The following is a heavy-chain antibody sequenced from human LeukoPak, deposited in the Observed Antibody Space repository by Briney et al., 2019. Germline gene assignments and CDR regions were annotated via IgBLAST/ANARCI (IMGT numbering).Heavy chain of an antibody. V-gene: IGHV3-23*01. D-gene: IGHD3-3*01. J-gene: IGHJ5*02. CDR1: GFTFSSYA. CDR3: AKDPLLEWSHTNWLDP. Sequence: GGSLRLSCAASGFTFSSYAMSWVRQAPGKGLEWVSAISGSGGSTYYADSVKGRFTISRDNSKNTLYLQMNSLRAEDTAVYYCAKDPLLEWSHTNWLDPWGQGTLVTVSS. CDR2: ISGSGGST.